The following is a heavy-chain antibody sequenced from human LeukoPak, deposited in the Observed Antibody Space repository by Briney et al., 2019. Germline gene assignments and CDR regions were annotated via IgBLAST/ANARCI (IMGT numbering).Heavy chain of an antibody. CDR1: GFTFSSYA. J-gene: IGHJ3*02. Sequence: GGSLRLSCAASGFTFSSYAMSWVRQAPGKGLEWVSAISGSGGSTYYADSVKGRFTISRDNSKNTLYLQMNSLRAEDTAVYYCAKGGYSSGWYRTVVGAFDIWGQGTMVTVSS. V-gene: IGHV3-23*01. D-gene: IGHD6-19*01. CDR3: AKGGYSSGWYRTVVGAFDI. CDR2: ISGSGGST.